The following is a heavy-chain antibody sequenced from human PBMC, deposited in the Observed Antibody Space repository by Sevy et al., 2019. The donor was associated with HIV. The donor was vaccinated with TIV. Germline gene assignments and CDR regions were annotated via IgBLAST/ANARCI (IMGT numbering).Heavy chain of an antibody. CDR3: ATNAGLAAAGRVFDY. J-gene: IGHJ4*02. Sequence: GGSLRLSCAASGFTFSDHYMEWVRQAPGKGLEWVGRTRNKADSYTTEYAASVKGRFTISRDDSKNSLYLQMNSLKTEDTAVYYCATNAGLAAAGRVFDYWGQGPLVTVSS. CDR2: TRNKADSYTT. V-gene: IGHV3-72*01. CDR1: GFTFSDHY. D-gene: IGHD6-13*01.